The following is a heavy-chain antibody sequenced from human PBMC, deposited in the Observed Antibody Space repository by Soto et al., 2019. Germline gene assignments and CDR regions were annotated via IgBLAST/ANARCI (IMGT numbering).Heavy chain of an antibody. CDR1: GFTFSDYW. Sequence: EVQLVESGGGLVQPGGSLRLSCEASGFTFSDYWIHWVRQVPGKGLVWVSRIKGDGSSINYADSVKGRFTISRDNAKNTLYLQMISLRAEDTAVYYCARGIPGHYGFDVWGQGTMVTVSS. D-gene: IGHD3-10*01. CDR3: ARGIPGHYGFDV. V-gene: IGHV3-74*01. CDR2: IKGDGSSI. J-gene: IGHJ3*01.